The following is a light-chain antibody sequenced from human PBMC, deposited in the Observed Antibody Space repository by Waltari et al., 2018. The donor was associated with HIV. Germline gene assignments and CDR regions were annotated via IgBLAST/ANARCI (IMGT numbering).Light chain of an antibody. Sequence: DIQMTQSPSSLSASVGDRVTITCRASQSISSYLNWYQQKPGKAPKLLIYAASSLQSGVPSRFSGSGSGTDFTLTISSLQPEDFATYYCQQSYSTPGNSFVQGTKLEIK. CDR3: QQSYSTPGNS. CDR2: AAS. J-gene: IGKJ2*03. CDR1: QSISSY. V-gene: IGKV1-39*01.